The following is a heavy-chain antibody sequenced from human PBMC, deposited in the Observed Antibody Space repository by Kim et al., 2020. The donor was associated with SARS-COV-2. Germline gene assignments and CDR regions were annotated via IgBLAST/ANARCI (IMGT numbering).Heavy chain of an antibody. CDR3: AKASPYYYGSGSYVDY. CDR1: GFTFSSYA. Sequence: GGSLRLSCAASGFTFSSYAMSWVRQAPGKGLEWVSAISGSGGSTYYADSVKGRFTISRDNSKNTLYLQMNSLRAEDTAVYYCAKASPYYYGSGSYVDYWGQGTLVTVSS. CDR2: ISGSGGST. J-gene: IGHJ4*02. D-gene: IGHD3-10*01. V-gene: IGHV3-23*01.